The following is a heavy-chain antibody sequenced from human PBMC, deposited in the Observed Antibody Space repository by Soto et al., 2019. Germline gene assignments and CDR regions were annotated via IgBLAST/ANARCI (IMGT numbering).Heavy chain of an antibody. J-gene: IGHJ4*02. Sequence: GGSLRLSCAASGFTFSSYGMHWVRQAPGKGLEWVAVISYDGSNKYYADSVKGRFNISRDNSKNTLYLQMNSLRAEDTAVYYCAKPSIAAAGKYYFDYWGQGTLVTVSS. V-gene: IGHV3-30*18. CDR3: AKPSIAAAGKYYFDY. D-gene: IGHD6-13*01. CDR1: GFTFSSYG. CDR2: ISYDGSNK.